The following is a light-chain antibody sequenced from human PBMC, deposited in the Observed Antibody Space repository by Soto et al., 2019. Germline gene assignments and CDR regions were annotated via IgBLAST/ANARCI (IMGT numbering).Light chain of an antibody. CDR3: SSYTTRSTPYA. V-gene: IGLV2-14*01. CDR1: SSDVGGYNY. CDR2: EVS. J-gene: IGLJ1*01. Sequence: QSALTQPASVSGSPGQSISISCTGTSSDVGGYNYVSWYQQHPGKAPKLMIYEVSNRPSGVSNRFSGSKSGNTASLTISGLQAEDEADYYCSSYTTRSTPYAFGTGTKATV.